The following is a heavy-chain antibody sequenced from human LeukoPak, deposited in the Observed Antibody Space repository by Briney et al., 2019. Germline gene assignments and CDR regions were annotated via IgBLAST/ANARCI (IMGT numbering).Heavy chain of an antibody. CDR2: ISAYNGNT. J-gene: IGHJ6*04. V-gene: IGHV1-18*04. D-gene: IGHD3-10*01. CDR1: GYTFTSYG. CDR3: ARDTYYYGSGSYYRPPDYYGMDA. Sequence: GASVKVSCKASGYTFTSYGVSWVRQAPGQGLEWVGWISAYNGNTNYAQKLQGRVTMTTDTSTSTAYTELRSLRSDDTAVYYCARDTYYYGSGSYYRPPDYYGMDAWGKGTTVTVSS.